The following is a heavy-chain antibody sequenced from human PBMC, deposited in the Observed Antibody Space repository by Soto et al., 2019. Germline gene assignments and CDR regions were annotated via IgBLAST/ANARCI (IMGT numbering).Heavy chain of an antibody. CDR1: GESLSGHY. Sequence: KTSETLSLTCAVYGESLSGHYWSWIRQPPGKGLEWIGEINHSGSTYFKPSLKSRVSMSVDTSKNQFSLKLTSVTAADTAVYYCAVKRVFDSSGYYYEGFEHWGQGTLVTVSS. CDR3: AVKRVFDSSGYYYEGFEH. D-gene: IGHD3-22*01. V-gene: IGHV4-34*01. CDR2: INHSGST. J-gene: IGHJ4*02.